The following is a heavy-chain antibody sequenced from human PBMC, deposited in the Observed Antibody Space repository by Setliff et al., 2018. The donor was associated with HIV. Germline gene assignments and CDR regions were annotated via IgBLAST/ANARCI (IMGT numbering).Heavy chain of an antibody. V-gene: IGHV1-69*05. CDR1: GGTFSSYA. CDR2: IIPIFGTA. D-gene: IGHD6-13*01. CDR3: ARGEQQLVLVGSYDY. J-gene: IGHJ4*02. Sequence: SVKVSCKASGGTFSSYAISWVRQAPGQGLEWMGGIIPIFGTANYAQKFQGRVTITTDESTSTAYMELSSLRSEDTAVYYCARGEQQLVLVGSYDYWGQGTLVTVS.